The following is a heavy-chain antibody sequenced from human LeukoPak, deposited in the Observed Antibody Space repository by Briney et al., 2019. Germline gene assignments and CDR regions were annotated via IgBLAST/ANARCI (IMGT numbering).Heavy chain of an antibody. CDR2: IYPGDSDT. Sequence: GESLKISCKGSGYSFTSYWIGWVRQMPGKGLEWMGIIYPGDSDTRYSPSFQGQVTISADKSISTAYLQWSSLKASDTAMYYCARLGGSSSWRGHFDYWGQGTLVTVSS. CDR1: GYSFTSYW. V-gene: IGHV5-51*01. J-gene: IGHJ4*02. CDR3: ARLGGSSSWRGHFDY. D-gene: IGHD6-13*01.